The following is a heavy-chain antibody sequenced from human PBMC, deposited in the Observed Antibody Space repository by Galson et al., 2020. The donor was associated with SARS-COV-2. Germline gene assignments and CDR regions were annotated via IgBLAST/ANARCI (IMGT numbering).Heavy chain of an antibody. CDR3: ARGVRGITMIVVVTIYYYYGMDV. D-gene: IGHD3-22*01. V-gene: IGHV4-34*01. CDR1: GGSFSGYY. Sequence: SETLSLTCAVYGGSFSGYYWSWIRQPPGKGLEWLGEINHSGRTNYNPSLKSRVTISVDTSKNQFSLKLSSVTAADTAVYYCARGVRGITMIVVVTIYYYYGMDVWGQGTTVTVSS. CDR2: INHSGRT. J-gene: IGHJ6*02.